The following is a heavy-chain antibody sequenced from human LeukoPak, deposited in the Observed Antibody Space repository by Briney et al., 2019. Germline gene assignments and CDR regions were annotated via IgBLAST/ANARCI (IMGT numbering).Heavy chain of an antibody. Sequence: PGGSLRLSCAASGFTFSNYGMHWVRQAPGKGLEWVAFIRYDGTNKYYADSVKGRFTISRDNSKNTLYLQMNSLRAEDTAVYYCARDPGRWLQLRLPPDYWGQGTLVTVSS. D-gene: IGHD5-24*01. CDR1: GFTFSNYG. V-gene: IGHV3-30*02. CDR3: ARDPGRWLQLRLPPDY. CDR2: IRYDGTNK. J-gene: IGHJ4*02.